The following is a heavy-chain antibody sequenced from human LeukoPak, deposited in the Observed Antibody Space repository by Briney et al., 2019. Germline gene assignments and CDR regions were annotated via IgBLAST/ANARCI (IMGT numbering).Heavy chain of an antibody. CDR3: AKGLLLWFGDY. CDR2: ISGSGSSR. Sequence: GGSLRLSCAASGFTFSSYAMGWVRQAPGKGLEWVSTISGSGSSRYYADSVKGRFTISRDNSQNTLSLQMDSLTAEDTAVYYCAKGLLLWFGDYWGQGTLVTVSS. CDR1: GFTFSSYA. J-gene: IGHJ4*02. V-gene: IGHV3-23*01. D-gene: IGHD3-10*01.